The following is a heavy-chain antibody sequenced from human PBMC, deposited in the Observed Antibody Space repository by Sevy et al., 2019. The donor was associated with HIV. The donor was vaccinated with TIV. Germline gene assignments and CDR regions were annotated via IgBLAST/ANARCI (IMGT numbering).Heavy chain of an antibody. CDR3: ARDGARATTMIVVGDFQH. Sequence: GESLKISCAASGFTFSSYSMNWVRQAPGKGLEWVSSISSSSSYIYYADSVKGRFTISRDNAKNSLYLQMNSLRAEDTAVYYCARDGARATTMIVVGDFQHWGQGTLVTVSS. J-gene: IGHJ1*01. V-gene: IGHV3-21*01. CDR1: GFTFSSYS. D-gene: IGHD3-22*01. CDR2: ISSSSSYI.